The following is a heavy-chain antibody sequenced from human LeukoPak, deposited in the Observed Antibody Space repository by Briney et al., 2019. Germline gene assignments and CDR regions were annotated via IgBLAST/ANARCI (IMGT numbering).Heavy chain of an antibody. D-gene: IGHD5-12*01. CDR2: INPNSGGT. CDR1: GYTFTGYY. Sequence: ASVKVSCKASGYTFTGYYIHWVRQAPGQGLEWMGWINPNSGGTKYAQKFQGRVSMTRDMPINTAYMELNSLRFDDPAVYYCARGKYSDYLWGQGTLVTVSS. J-gene: IGHJ4*02. V-gene: IGHV1-2*02. CDR3: ARGKYSDYL.